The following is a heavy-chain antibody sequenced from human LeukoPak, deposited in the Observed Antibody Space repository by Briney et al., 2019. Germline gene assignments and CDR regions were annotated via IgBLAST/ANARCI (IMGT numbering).Heavy chain of an antibody. Sequence: GGSLRPSCAASGFTFSKYWMLWVRQAPGKGLESVSRINTDGTVTTYADSVKGRFTVSRDNADNTMFLQMNSVRDEDTAVYYCATKQWLAPPPDSWGQGTPVTVSS. D-gene: IGHD6-19*01. V-gene: IGHV3-74*01. CDR1: GFTFSKYW. J-gene: IGHJ4*02. CDR2: INTDGTVT. CDR3: ATKQWLAPPPDS.